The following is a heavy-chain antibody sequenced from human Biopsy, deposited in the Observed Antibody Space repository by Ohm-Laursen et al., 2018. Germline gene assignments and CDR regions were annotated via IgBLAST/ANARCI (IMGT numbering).Heavy chain of an antibody. CDR1: GDSVSSGSFY. D-gene: IGHD6-19*01. V-gene: IGHV4-61*01. J-gene: IGHJ4*02. CDR2: IYDRGSTA. Sequence: PSDTLSLTCTVSGDSVSSGSFYWTWIRQPPGQGLEYIGYIYDRGSTANYNPSLESRVTMSVDMPKNQFSLKLSSVTAADTAIYYCARDMRSSGWPYFDSWGQGTLVTVSS. CDR3: ARDMRSSGWPYFDS.